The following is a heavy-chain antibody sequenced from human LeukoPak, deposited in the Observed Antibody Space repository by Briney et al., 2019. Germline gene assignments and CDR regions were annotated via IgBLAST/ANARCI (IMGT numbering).Heavy chain of an antibody. J-gene: IGHJ6*03. D-gene: IGHD5-24*01. CDR3: ARGDGYNNYYYFYYMDV. CDR2: VYHSGGT. CDR1: GYSISSGYY. Sequence: PSETLSLTCAVSGYSISSGYYWGWIRQPPGKGLEWIGSVYHSGGTYYNPSLKSRVTISVDTSKNQFSVKLTSVTAADSAVYYCARGDGYNNYYYFYYMDVWGKGTTVTVSS. V-gene: IGHV4-38-2*01.